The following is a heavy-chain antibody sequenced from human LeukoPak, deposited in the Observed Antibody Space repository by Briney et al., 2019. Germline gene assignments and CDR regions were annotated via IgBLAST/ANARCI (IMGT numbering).Heavy chain of an antibody. D-gene: IGHD3-22*01. CDR1: GFTFSSYG. V-gene: IGHV3-23*01. Sequence: GGSLGLSCAASGFTFSSYGMSWVRQTPGKGLEWVSAISGSGGRTYYADSVKGRFTISRDNSKNTLDLQMNSLRAEDTAVYYCAKDLRDTSGLYNWFDPWGQGTLVTVSS. CDR2: ISGSGGRT. J-gene: IGHJ5*02. CDR3: AKDLRDTSGLYNWFDP.